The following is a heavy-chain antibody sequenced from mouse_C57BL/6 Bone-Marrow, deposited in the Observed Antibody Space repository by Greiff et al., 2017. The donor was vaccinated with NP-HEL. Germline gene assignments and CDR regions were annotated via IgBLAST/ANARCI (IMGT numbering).Heavy chain of an antibody. J-gene: IGHJ4*01. V-gene: IGHV1-76*01. CDR2: IYPGSGNT. D-gene: IGHD1-1*01. CDR3: AGITTVAMDY. Sequence: VQVVESGAELVRPGASVKLSCKASGYTFTDYYINWVKQRPGQGLEWIARIYPGSGNTYYNEKFKGKATLTAEKSSSTAYMQLSSLTSEDSAVYFCAGITTVAMDYWGQGTSVTVSS. CDR1: GYTFTDYY.